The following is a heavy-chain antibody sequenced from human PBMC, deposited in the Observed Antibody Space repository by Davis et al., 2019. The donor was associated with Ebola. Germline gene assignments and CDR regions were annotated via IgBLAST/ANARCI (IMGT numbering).Heavy chain of an antibody. CDR2: IYHRGST. D-gene: IGHD4/OR15-4a*01. CDR1: GGSISSNSYY. J-gene: IGHJ5*02. Sequence: SETLSLTCNVSGGSISSNSYYWGWIRQPPGKGLVWIGSIYHRGSTYSNPSLRSRVTMSVDTAKNQIFLQLSSLTAADTAVYYCARRPWYGEEKNWFDAWGQGTLVTVSS. CDR3: ARRPWYGEEKNWFDA. V-gene: IGHV4-39*01.